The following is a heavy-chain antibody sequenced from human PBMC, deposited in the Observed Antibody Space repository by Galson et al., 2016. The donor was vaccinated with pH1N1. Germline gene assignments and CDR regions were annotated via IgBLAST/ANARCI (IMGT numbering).Heavy chain of an antibody. D-gene: IGHD3-22*01. Sequence: CATSGFTFDDYAFHWVRQVPGKGLEWVSSISWNSNTVGYGDSVKGRFTISRDNSKNTLYLQMGSLRADDTAVYYCARDLRPSSSGYYSLDYWGQGTLVTVSS. J-gene: IGHJ4*02. V-gene: IGHV3-9*01. CDR2: ISWNSNTV. CDR1: GFTFDDYA. CDR3: ARDLRPSSSGYYSLDY.